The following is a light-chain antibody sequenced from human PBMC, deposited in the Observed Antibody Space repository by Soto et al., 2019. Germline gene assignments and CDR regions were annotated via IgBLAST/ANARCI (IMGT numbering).Light chain of an antibody. Sequence: ILMAQSPATLSVSRGERATLSCRASQSVSINLAWYQQKPGQAPRLLIYTASTRATGIPARFSGSGSGTDFTLIISSLQSEDCAVYFCQQYNNCPGTFGQGTKVDI. V-gene: IGKV3-15*01. CDR1: QSVSIN. CDR2: TAS. J-gene: IGKJ1*01. CDR3: QQYNNCPGT.